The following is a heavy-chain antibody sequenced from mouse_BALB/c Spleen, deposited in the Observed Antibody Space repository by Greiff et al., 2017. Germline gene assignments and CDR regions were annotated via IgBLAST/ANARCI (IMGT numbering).Heavy chain of an antibody. CDR1: GFNIKDTY. J-gene: IGHJ4*01. V-gene: IGHV14-3*02. CDR2: IDPANGNT. Sequence: VQLKQSGAELVKPGASVKLSCTASGFNIKDTYMHWVKQRPEQGLEWIGRIDPANGNTKYDPKFQGKATITADTSSNTAYLQLSSLTSEDTAVYYCARADYDVLYAMDYWGQGTSVTVSS. D-gene: IGHD2-4*01. CDR3: ARADYDVLYAMDY.